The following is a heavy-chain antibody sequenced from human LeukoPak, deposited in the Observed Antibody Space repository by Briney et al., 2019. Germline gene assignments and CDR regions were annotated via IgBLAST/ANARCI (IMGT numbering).Heavy chain of an antibody. Sequence: SETLSLTCTVSGGSISSYYWSWIRQPPGKGLEWIGYIYYSGSTNYNPSLRSRVTMSVDTSKNQFSLKVSSVTAADTAVYYCARGPEAITPGEMDVWGKGTTVTVSS. CDR2: IYYSGST. V-gene: IGHV4-59*01. CDR1: GGSISSYY. D-gene: IGHD2-21*01. CDR3: ARGPEAITPGEMDV. J-gene: IGHJ6*04.